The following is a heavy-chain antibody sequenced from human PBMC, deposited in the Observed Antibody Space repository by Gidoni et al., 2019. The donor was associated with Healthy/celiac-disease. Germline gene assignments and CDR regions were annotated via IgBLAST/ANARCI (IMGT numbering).Heavy chain of an antibody. CDR3: ARYCTNGVCYYGMDV. J-gene: IGHJ6*02. CDR2: ISSSSSYI. V-gene: IGHV3-21*01. CDR1: GFTFSSYS. D-gene: IGHD2-8*01. Sequence: EVPLVESGGGLVKPGGSLRLSCAASGFTFSSYSMNWVRQAPGKGLEWVSSISSSSSYIYYADSVKGRFTISRDNAKNSLYLQMNSLRAEDTAVYYCARYCTNGVCYYGMDVWGQGTTVTVSS.